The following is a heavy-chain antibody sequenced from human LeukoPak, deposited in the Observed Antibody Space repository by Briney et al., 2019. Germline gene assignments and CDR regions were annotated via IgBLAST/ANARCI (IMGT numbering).Heavy chain of an antibody. J-gene: IGHJ4*02. CDR2: IFSSGRT. CDR3: ARHGLKLVGLSTIYFDN. Sequence: PSQTLSLTCSVSGDSLRENYWSWLRQSPGKGLEWIGYIFSSGRTDYDPSLKSRVTLSVDTSKNQFSLKLNSVTAADTAVYYCARHGLKLVGLSTIYFDNWGQGTLVTVSS. CDR1: GDSLRENY. V-gene: IGHV4-59*08. D-gene: IGHD1-26*01.